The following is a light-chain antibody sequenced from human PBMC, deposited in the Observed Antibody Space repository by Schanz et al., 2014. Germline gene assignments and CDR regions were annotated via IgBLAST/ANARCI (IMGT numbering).Light chain of an antibody. Sequence: EIVLTQSPATLSLSPGERATLSCRASQSVSSYLAWYQQKPGQAPRLLIYDASNRATGIPARFSGSGSGTYFTLNISSLEPEDFAVYYCQQRSNWPPWTFGQGTKVEIK. CDR2: DAS. CDR3: QQRSNWPPWT. CDR1: QSVSSY. V-gene: IGKV3-11*01. J-gene: IGKJ1*01.